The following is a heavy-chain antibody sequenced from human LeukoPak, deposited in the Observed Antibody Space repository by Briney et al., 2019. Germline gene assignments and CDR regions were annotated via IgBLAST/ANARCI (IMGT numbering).Heavy chain of an antibody. D-gene: IGHD2-2*01. J-gene: IGHJ4*02. V-gene: IGHV3-21*01. CDR3: ARLLRGALSPRGVVVPAASDY. CDR1: GFTFSSYS. Sequence: PGGSLRLSCAASGFTFSSYSMNWVRQAPGKGLEWVSSISSSSSYIYYADSVKGRFTISRDNAKNSLYLQMNSLRAEDTAVYYCARLLRGALSPRGVVVPAASDYWGQGTLVTVSS. CDR2: ISSSSSYI.